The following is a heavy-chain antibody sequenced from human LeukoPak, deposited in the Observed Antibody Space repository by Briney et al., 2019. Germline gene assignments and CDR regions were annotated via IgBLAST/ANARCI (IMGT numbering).Heavy chain of an antibody. Sequence: GGSLRLSCTASGFTFGDYAMSWVRQAPGKGLEWVGFIRSKPHGGTTEYAASVKCRFTISRDDSKSIAYLQMNSLKTEATAVYYCTRGDGSGSFWGQGTLVTVSS. CDR3: TRGDGSGSF. CDR1: GFTFGDYA. CDR2: IRSKPHGGTT. D-gene: IGHD3-10*01. V-gene: IGHV3-49*04. J-gene: IGHJ4*02.